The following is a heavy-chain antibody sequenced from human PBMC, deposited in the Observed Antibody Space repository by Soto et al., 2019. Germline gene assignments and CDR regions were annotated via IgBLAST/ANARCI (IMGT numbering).Heavy chain of an antibody. CDR2: FDPEDGET. CDR1: GYTLTELS. J-gene: IGHJ4*02. D-gene: IGHD2-8*01. CDR3: ATTGLGYCTNGVRSGSFAY. V-gene: IGHV1-24*01. Sequence: ASVKVSCKVSGYTLTELSMHWVRQAPGKGLEWMGGFDPEDGETIYAQKFQGRVTMTEDTSTDTAYMELSSLRSEDTAVYYCATTGLGYCTNGVRSGSFAYWGQGTLVTVSS.